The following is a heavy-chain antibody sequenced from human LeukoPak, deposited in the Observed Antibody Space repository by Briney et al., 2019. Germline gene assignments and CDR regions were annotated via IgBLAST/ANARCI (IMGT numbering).Heavy chain of an antibody. CDR1: GFTFDDYA. V-gene: IGHV3-9*01. Sequence: SGGSLRLSCAASGFTFDDYAMHWVRQAPGEGLEWVSGISWNSGSIGYADSVKGRFTISRDNAKNSLYLQMNSLRVEDTALYYCAPMDYGGNANFDYWGQGTLATVSS. CDR3: APMDYGGNANFDY. CDR2: ISWNSGSI. J-gene: IGHJ4*02. D-gene: IGHD4-17*01.